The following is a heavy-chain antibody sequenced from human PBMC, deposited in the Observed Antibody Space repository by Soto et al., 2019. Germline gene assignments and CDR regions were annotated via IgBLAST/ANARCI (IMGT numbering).Heavy chain of an antibody. CDR2: ISAYNGNT. CDR1: GYTFSSDG. CDR3: ERVRGWFGELDAFDR. Sequence: ASVKVSCKASGYTFSSDGISWVRQAPGQGLEWMGWISAYNGNTNYAQKLQGRVTMTTDTSTSTAYMEPRSLRSDDTAVYYCERVRGWFGELDAFDRWGQGTMVTVSS. J-gene: IGHJ3*01. V-gene: IGHV1-18*01. D-gene: IGHD3-10*01.